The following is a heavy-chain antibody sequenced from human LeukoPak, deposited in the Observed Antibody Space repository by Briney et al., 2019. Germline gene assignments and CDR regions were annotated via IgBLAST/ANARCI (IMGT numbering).Heavy chain of an antibody. V-gene: IGHV3-11*05. CDR2: IGSSGSFT. CDR1: GFPFSDYY. CDR3: ARVGTIAAAGTYDY. Sequence: GGSLRLSCAASGFPFSDYYMSWIRQAPGKGLGWVSYIGSSGSFTNYADSVKGRFTISRDNTKNSLYLQMNSLRPEDTAVYYCARVGTIAAAGTYDYWGQGTLVAVSS. J-gene: IGHJ4*02. D-gene: IGHD6-13*01.